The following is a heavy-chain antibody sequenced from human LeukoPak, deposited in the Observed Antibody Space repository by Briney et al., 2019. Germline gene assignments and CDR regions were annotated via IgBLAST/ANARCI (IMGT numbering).Heavy chain of an antibody. CDR1: GFTFSSYW. J-gene: IGHJ4*02. CDR3: ARGHSSGNLGC. V-gene: IGHV3-74*01. D-gene: IGHD3-22*01. Sequence: GGSLRLSCAASGFTFSSYWMHWVRQAPGRGLVWVSRINSDGSSTSYADSVKGRFTISRDNAKNTLYLQMNSLRAEDTAVYYCARGHSSGNLGCWGQGTLVTVSS. CDR2: INSDGSST.